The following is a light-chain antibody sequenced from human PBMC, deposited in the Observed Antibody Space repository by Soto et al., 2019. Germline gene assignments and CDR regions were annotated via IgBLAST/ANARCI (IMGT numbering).Light chain of an antibody. J-gene: IGLJ2*01. CDR2: DDS. CDR3: QVWDSSSDHVV. CDR1: NIGSKS. Sequence: VLTQPPSVSVAPGQTARITCGGNNIGSKSVHWYQQKPSQAPVLVVYDDSDRPSGIPERFSGSNSGNTATLTISRVEAGDEADYYCQVWDSSSDHVVFGGGTKVTVL. V-gene: IGLV3-21*02.